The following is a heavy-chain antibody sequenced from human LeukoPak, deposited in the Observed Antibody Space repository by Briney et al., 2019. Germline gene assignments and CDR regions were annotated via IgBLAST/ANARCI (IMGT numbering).Heavy chain of an antibody. CDR3: ARIMVRGVPFDY. Sequence: SETLSFTCTASGGSISSSSYYWGWIRQPPGKGLEWIGSIYYSGSTHYNPSLKSRVTISVDTSKNQFSLKLSSATAADTAVYYCARIMVRGVPFDYWGQGTLVTVSS. J-gene: IGHJ4*02. D-gene: IGHD3-10*01. CDR2: IYYSGST. CDR1: GGSISSSSYY. V-gene: IGHV4-39*01.